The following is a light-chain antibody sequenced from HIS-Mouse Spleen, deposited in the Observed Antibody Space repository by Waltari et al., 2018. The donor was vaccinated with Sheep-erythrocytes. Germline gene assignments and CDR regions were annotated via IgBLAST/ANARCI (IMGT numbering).Light chain of an antibody. V-gene: IGKV1-33*01. CDR2: DAS. CDR3: QQYDNLPLT. J-gene: IGKJ4*01. CDR1: QDIRNY. Sequence: DIQMTQSPSSLSASVGDRVTITCQASQDIRNYLNWYQQKPGKAPKLLIYDASNLETGVPSRFSGSGSGTDFTFTISSLQPEDIATYYCQQYDNLPLTFCGGTKVEIK.